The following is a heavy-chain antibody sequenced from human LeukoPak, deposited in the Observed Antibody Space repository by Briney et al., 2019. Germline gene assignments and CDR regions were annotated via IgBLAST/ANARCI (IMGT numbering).Heavy chain of an antibody. V-gene: IGHV4-59*01. J-gene: IGHJ3*02. CDR2: IYYSGST. Sequence: SETLSLTCTVSGGSISTYYWSWIRQPPGKGLEWIGYIYYSGSTNQNPSLKSRVTISVDTSKNQFSLKLSSVTAADTAVYYCARAVRYFGQDAFDIWGQGTMVTVSS. CDR1: GGSISTYY. D-gene: IGHD3-9*01. CDR3: ARAVRYFGQDAFDI.